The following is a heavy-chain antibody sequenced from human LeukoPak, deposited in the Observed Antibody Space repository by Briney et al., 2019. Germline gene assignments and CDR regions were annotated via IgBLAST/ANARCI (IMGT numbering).Heavy chain of an antibody. CDR1: GGSISSYY. J-gene: IGHJ4*02. V-gene: IGHV4-59*08. CDR3: ARRGVVIHQYFDY. D-gene: IGHD3-3*01. Sequence: SETLSLTCTVSGGSISSYYWSWIRQPPGKGLEWIGYIYYSGSTNYNPSLKSRVTISVDTSKNQFSLKLSSVTAADTAVYYCARRGVVIHQYFDYWGQGTLVTVSS. CDR2: IYYSGST.